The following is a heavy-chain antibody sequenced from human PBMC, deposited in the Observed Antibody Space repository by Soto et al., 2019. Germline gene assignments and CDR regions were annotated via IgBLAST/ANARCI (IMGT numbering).Heavy chain of an antibody. J-gene: IGHJ4*02. D-gene: IGHD5-12*01. V-gene: IGHV3-23*01. CDR1: VFTFRQFA. CDR2: ISDSGTRT. CDR3: ANVFVATIREGFDY. Sequence: EAQMLEPGGGLVQPGESLRLSCAASVFTFRQFAMSWVRQATGKGLEWVSAISDSGTRTYYAASVKGRLTVSRDNSRNTLYFQMNSLRAEDTAVYYCANVFVATIREGFDYWGQGTLVTVSS.